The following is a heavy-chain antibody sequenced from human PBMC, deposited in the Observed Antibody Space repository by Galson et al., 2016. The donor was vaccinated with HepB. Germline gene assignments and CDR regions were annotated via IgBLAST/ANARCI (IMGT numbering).Heavy chain of an antibody. CDR1: GFTFSSYA. D-gene: IGHD3-16*01. CDR2: ISGRGGST. CDR3: AKTMGQDFFDS. V-gene: IGHV3-23*01. J-gene: IGHJ4*02. Sequence: SLRLSCAASGFTFSSYAMTWVRRPPGKGLEWVSTISGRGGSTYYADSVKGRFTISRDISKNTVYVQMNSLRGEDTAVYPCAKTMGQDFFDSWGQGTLVTVSS.